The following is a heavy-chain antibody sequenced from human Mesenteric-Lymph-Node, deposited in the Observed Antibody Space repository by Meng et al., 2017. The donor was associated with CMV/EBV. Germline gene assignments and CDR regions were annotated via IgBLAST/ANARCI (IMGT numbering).Heavy chain of an antibody. CDR3: AKDFHDSSGSYSHYYLDL. D-gene: IGHD3-22*01. V-gene: IGHV4-31*02. CDR1: IRSTGYY. CDR2: IYYTGST. J-gene: IGHJ2*01. Sequence: IRSTGYYWNWLRQHPGNGLEWIGYIYYTGSTYYNPSLKSRVTISVDTSKNQFSLKLSSVTAADTAVYYCAKDFHDSSGSYSHYYLDLWGRGTLVTVSS.